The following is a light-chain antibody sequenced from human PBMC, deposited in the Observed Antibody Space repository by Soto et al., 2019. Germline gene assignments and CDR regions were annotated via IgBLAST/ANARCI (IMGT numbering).Light chain of an antibody. J-gene: IGKJ1*01. CDR3: QQSYSMPWT. V-gene: IGKV1-5*01. CDR1: QSISSW. Sequence: DIPMTQSPSTLSASVGDRVTITCRASQSISSWLAWYQQKPGKAPKVLIFDASSLESGVPSRFSGSGSGTDFALTISSLQPEDFATYYCQQSYSMPWTFGQGTKVDIK. CDR2: DAS.